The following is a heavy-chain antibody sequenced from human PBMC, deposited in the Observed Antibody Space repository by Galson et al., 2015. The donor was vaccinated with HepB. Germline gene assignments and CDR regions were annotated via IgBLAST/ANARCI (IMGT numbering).Heavy chain of an antibody. CDR3: ARAGMRGYSTFDY. CDR1: GFTFSSYA. D-gene: IGHD5-18*01. CDR2: ISYDGSNK. J-gene: IGHJ4*02. V-gene: IGHV3-30-3*01. Sequence: SLRLSCAASGFTFSSYAMHWVRQAPGKGLEWVAVISYDGSNKYYADSVKGRFTISRDNSKNTLYLQMNSLRAEDTAVYYCARAGMRGYSTFDYWGQGTLVTVSS.